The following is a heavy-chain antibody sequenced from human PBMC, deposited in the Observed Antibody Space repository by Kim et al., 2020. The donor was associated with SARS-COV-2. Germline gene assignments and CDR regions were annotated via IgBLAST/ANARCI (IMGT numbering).Heavy chain of an antibody. Sequence: GGSLRLSCAASGFTFSSYAMHWVRQAPGKGLEWVAVISYDGSNKYYADSVKGRFTISRDNSKNTLYLQMNSLRAEDTAVYYCARSYPRIAAAGTGRFDPWGQGTLVTVSS. CDR1: GFTFSSYA. D-gene: IGHD6-13*01. V-gene: IGHV3-30*04. CDR2: ISYDGSNK. J-gene: IGHJ5*02. CDR3: ARSYPRIAAAGTGRFDP.